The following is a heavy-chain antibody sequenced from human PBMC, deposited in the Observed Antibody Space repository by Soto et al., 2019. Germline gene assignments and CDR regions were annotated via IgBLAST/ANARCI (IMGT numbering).Heavy chain of an antibody. CDR3: ARLSIAAPDYYYGMDV. D-gene: IGHD6-6*01. V-gene: IGHV5-51*01. J-gene: IGHJ6*02. CDR1: GYSFTSYW. Sequence: GESLKISCKGSGYSFTSYWIGWVRQMPGKGLEWMGIIYPGDSDTRYSPSFQGQVTISADKSISTAYLQWSSLKASDTAMYYCARLSIAAPDYYYGMDVWGQWTTVTVSS. CDR2: IYPGDSDT.